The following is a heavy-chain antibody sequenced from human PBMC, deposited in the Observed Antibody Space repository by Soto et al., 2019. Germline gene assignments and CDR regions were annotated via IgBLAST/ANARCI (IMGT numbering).Heavy chain of an antibody. CDR3: ARGAEYQLLSRDYFYGMDV. CDR1: GFTFNSHG. V-gene: IGHV3-30*03. D-gene: IGHD2-2*01. Sequence: QVQLVEAGGGVVQPGRSLRLSCGASGFTFNSHGMHWVRQAPGKGLEGVAVISYEGSNNFYAESVKGRFTISRDNSKNTLYLQMNSPRREDTAVYYCARGAEYQLLSRDYFYGMDVWGQGTTVTVSS. J-gene: IGHJ6*02. CDR2: ISYEGSNN.